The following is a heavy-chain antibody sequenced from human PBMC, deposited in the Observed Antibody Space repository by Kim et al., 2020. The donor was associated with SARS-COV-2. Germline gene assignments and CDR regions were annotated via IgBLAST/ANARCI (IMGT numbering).Heavy chain of an antibody. V-gene: IGHV4-4*02. CDR3: ARASYYDTSYGMDV. D-gene: IGHD3-9*01. Sequence: SETLSLTCAVSGGSISSSNWWSWVRQPPGKGLEWIGEIYHSGSTNYNPSLKSRVTISVDKSKVQFSLKLSSVTAADTAVYYCARASYYDTSYGMDVWGQGTTVTVSS. CDR2: IYHSGST. J-gene: IGHJ6*02. CDR1: GGSISSSNW.